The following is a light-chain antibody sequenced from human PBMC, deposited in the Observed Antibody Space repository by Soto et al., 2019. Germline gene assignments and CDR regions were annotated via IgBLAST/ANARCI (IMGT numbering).Light chain of an antibody. CDR2: TAF. CDR3: HPYNSWT. CDR1: QSIRSH. J-gene: IGKJ1*01. Sequence: DIQLTQSPSSLSASVGDRVTITCRASQSIRSHLNWYQQKPGKAPKVLIYTAFTLQGGVPSRFSGSGSETVFTLTISSLQPDDFATYYCHPYNSWTFGQGTKVDIK. V-gene: IGKV1-39*01.